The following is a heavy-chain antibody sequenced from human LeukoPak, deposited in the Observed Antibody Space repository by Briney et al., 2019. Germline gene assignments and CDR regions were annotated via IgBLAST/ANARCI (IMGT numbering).Heavy chain of an antibody. Sequence: ASVKVSCTASGGTFSSYAISWVRQDPGQGLEWMGRIIPILGIANYAQKFQGRVTITADKSTSTAYMELSSLRSEDTAVYYCAILYGSGSYYNCDYWGQGTLVTVSS. J-gene: IGHJ4*02. CDR2: IIPILGIA. CDR3: AILYGSGSYYNCDY. V-gene: IGHV1-69*04. CDR1: GGTFSSYA. D-gene: IGHD3-10*01.